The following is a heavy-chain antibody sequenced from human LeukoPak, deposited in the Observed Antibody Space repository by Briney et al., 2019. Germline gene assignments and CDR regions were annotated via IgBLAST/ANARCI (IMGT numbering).Heavy chain of an antibody. V-gene: IGHV3-7*03. CDR2: IKQDGSEK. D-gene: IGHD6-19*01. CDR3: AKNKQWLLLDY. Sequence: PGGSLRLSCAVSGFTFSTYWMSWVRQAPGKGLEWVANIKQDGSEKHYVDSVKGRFTISRDNANNSVYLQMNSLRVEDTAVYYCAKNKQWLLLDYWGQGTRVTVSS. CDR1: GFTFSTYW. J-gene: IGHJ4*02.